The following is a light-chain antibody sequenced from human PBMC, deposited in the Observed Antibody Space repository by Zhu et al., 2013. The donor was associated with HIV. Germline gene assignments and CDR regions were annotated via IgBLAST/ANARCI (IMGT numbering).Light chain of an antibody. CDR2: DAS. CDR1: QSVSSN. J-gene: IGKJ2*01. Sequence: IVMTQSPATLSVSPGDRATLSCRASQSVSSNLAWYQQKPGQAPKLLIYDASNRATGIPARFSGSGSGTDFTLTINSLEPEDFAVYYCQQRSNWPYTFGQGTNLEIK. V-gene: IGKV3-11*01. CDR3: QQRSNWPYT.